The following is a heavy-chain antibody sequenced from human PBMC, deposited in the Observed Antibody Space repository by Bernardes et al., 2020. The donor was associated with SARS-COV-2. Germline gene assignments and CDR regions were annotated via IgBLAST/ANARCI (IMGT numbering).Heavy chain of an antibody. CDR1: GFTFSSSA. D-gene: IGHD1-26*01. CDR3: ARGLLVGAWAS. V-gene: IGHV3-23*01. CDR2: ISASGGST. J-gene: IGHJ5*02. Sequence: GGSLRLSCTASGFTFSSSAVSWVRQARGKGLECVSIISASGGSTYYADSVKGRFTISRDNSKNTVFLQMNSLGAEDTAVYFCARGLLVGAWASWGQGTLVTVSS.